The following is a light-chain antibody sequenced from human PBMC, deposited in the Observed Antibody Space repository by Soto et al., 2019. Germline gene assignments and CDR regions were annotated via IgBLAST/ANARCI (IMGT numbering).Light chain of an antibody. Sequence: QSVLTQPPSASGSPGQSVTISCTGTSSDVGGYDYVSWYQQHPGKAPKLMIYEVSKRPSGVPDRFSGSKSGNTASLTVSGLQADDEADYYCSSYAGSTNFYVFGTGTKVTVL. V-gene: IGLV2-8*01. CDR2: EVS. CDR3: SSYAGSTNFYV. J-gene: IGLJ1*01. CDR1: SSDVGGYDY.